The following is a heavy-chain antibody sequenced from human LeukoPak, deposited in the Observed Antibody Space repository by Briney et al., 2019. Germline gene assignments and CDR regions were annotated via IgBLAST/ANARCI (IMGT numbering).Heavy chain of an antibody. V-gene: IGHV4-59*08. J-gene: IGHJ3*01. CDR3: ARSSWDSSGYLGRVAFDF. D-gene: IGHD3-22*01. Sequence: SETLSLTCTVSGGSFSPYYWCWIRQSPGKGLEWIAYIHYSGRTNYNPSLKSRLTMSVDTSKNHFSLRLSSVTAADTAVYYCARSSWDSSGYLGRVAFDFWGQGTVVTVSS. CDR2: IHYSGRT. CDR1: GGSFSPYY.